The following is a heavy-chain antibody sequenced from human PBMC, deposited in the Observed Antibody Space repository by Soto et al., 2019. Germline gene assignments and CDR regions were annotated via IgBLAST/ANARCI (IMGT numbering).Heavy chain of an antibody. V-gene: IGHV4-31*03. CDR3: ARENSSSWYGGGYFQH. J-gene: IGHJ1*01. Sequence: PSETLSLTCTVSGGSISSGGYYWSWIRQHPGKGLEWIGYIYYSGSTYYNPSLKSRVTISVDTSKNQFSLKLSSVTAADTAVYYCARENSSSWYGGGYFQHWGQGTLVTVSS. CDR2: IYYSGST. CDR1: GGSISSGGYY. D-gene: IGHD6-13*01.